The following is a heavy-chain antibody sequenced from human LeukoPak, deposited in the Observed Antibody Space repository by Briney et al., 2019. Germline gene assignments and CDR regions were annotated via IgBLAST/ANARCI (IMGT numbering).Heavy chain of an antibody. CDR2: INPNSGGT. D-gene: IGHD3-22*01. CDR1: GYTFTGYY. J-gene: IGHJ4*02. Sequence: ASVKVSCKASGYTFTGYYMHWVRQAPGQGLEWMGWINPNSGGTNYAQKFQGRVTMTRDTSISTAYMELSRRRSDDTAVYYCARDLYYYDSSGYYQDYWGQGTLVTVSS. CDR3: ARDLYYYDSSGYYQDY. V-gene: IGHV1-2*02.